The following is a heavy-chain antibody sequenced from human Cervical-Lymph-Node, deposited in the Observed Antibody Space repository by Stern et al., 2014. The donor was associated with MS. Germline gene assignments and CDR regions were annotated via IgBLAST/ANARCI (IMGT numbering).Heavy chain of an antibody. V-gene: IGHV3-9*01. D-gene: IGHD6-13*01. J-gene: IGHJ6*02. Sequence: EVQLVESGGGLVQPGRSLRLSCAASGFTFDDYAMHWVRQAPGKGLEWVSGISWISGRIGYADSVKGRFTISRDNAKNSLYLQMNSLRAEDTALYYCVKGIRVWQQPNQYYYAMDVWGQGTTVTVSS. CDR1: GFTFDDYA. CDR3: VKGIRVWQQPNQYYYAMDV. CDR2: ISWISGRI.